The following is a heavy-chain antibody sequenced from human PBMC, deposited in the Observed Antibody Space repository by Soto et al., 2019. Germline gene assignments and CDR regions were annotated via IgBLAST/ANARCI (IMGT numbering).Heavy chain of an antibody. CDR2: IHYSGST. J-gene: IGHJ6*02. CDR3: ARHSGYSSGWPIRYYYYYYGMDV. V-gene: IGHV4-59*08. D-gene: IGHD6-19*01. Sequence: SETLSLTCIVSGGSISSDYWSWIRLPPGKGLEWIGYIHYSGSTYYNPSLKSRVTISVDTSKNQFSLKLSSVTAADTAVYYCARHSGYSSGWPIRYYYYYYGMDVWGQGTTVTVSS. CDR1: GGSISSDY.